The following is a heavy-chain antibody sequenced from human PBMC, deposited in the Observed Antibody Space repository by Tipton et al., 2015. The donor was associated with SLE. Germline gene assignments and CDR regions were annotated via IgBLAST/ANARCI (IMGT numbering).Heavy chain of an antibody. Sequence: TLSLTCDAYGGSFSGYYWSWIRQSPGKGLEWSGEINHSGSTNYNPALKSRVTLSVDTSKNQFSLNLSSVTAADTAIYYCTRRALTRSLVMSYWGQGPLVTVSS. CDR3: TRRALTRSLVMSY. D-gene: IGHD1-26*01. V-gene: IGHV4-34*01. J-gene: IGHJ4*02. CDR2: INHSGST. CDR1: GGSFSGYY.